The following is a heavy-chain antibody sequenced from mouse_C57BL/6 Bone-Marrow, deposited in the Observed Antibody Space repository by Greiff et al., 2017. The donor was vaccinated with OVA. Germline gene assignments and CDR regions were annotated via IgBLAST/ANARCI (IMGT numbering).Heavy chain of an antibody. CDR3: AFYYGGSYRYFDV. CDR1: GYSFTDYS. Sequence: VQLKESGPELVKPGASVKISCKASGYSFTDYSMNWVKQSNGKSLEWIGVINPNYGTTSYNQKFKGKAILTVDQSSSTAYMQLNSLTSEDSAVYYCAFYYGGSYRYFDVWGTGTTVTVSS. D-gene: IGHD1-1*01. CDR2: INPNYGTT. J-gene: IGHJ1*03. V-gene: IGHV1-39*01.